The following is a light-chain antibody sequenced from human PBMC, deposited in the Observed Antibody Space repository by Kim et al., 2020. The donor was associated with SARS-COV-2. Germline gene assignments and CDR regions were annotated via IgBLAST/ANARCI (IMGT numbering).Light chain of an antibody. CDR2: QDA. Sequence: VAPGQTATITCAGENWANKYVCWYPQKTGQSPVWVMHQDARRPAGIPERFSGSNSGTTATLTISGTQPLDEGDYYCQAWDSNIVIFGGGTQLTVL. CDR1: NWANKY. J-gene: IGLJ2*01. CDR3: QAWDSNIVI. V-gene: IGLV3-1*01.